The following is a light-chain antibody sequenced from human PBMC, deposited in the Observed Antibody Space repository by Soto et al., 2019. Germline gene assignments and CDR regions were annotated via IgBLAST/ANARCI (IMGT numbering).Light chain of an antibody. Sequence: QSALTQPRSVSGSPGQSVTISCTGTSSDVGGYDYVSWCQQHPGKAPKLLIYDVTRRPSGVPDRFSGSKSGNTASLTISGLQAEDEADYYCCSYAGADTWMFGGGTKVTVL. CDR2: DVT. CDR3: CSYAGADTWM. V-gene: IGLV2-11*01. J-gene: IGLJ3*02. CDR1: SSDVGGYDY.